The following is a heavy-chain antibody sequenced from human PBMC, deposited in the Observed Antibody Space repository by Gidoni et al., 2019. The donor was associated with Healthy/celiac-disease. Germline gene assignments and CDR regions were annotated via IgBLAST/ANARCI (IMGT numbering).Heavy chain of an antibody. Sequence: QVQLVQSGAEVKKPGSSVKVSCKASAGPFSSYAISWVRQAPGQGLEWMGGIIPIFGTANYAQKFQGRVTITADESTSTAYMELSSLRSEDTAVYYCARRAHFGVALFDYWGQGTLVTVSS. J-gene: IGHJ4*02. CDR2: IIPIFGTA. CDR3: ARRAHFGVALFDY. CDR1: AGPFSSYA. D-gene: IGHD3-3*01. V-gene: IGHV1-69*01.